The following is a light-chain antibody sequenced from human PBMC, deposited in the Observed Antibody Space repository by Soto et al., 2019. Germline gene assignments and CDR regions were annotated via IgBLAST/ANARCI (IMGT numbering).Light chain of an antibody. J-gene: IGKJ4*01. CDR1: QSVSSN. V-gene: IGKV3-15*01. CDR2: GAS. Sequence: EIVMTQSPATLSVSPGERATLSCRASQSVSSNLAWYQQRPGQAPRLLIYGASTRATGIPARFSGSGFGTEFTLTIDSLQSEDFTVDYCQQYNNWPPLTFGGGSKVEIK. CDR3: QQYNNWPPLT.